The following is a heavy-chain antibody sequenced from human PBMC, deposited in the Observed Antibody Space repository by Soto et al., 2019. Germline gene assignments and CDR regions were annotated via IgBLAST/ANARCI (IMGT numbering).Heavy chain of an antibody. J-gene: IGHJ4*02. Sequence: GESLKISCKGSGYSFTSYWISWVRQMPGKGLEWMGRIDPSDSYTNYSPSFQGHVTISADKSISTAYLQWSSLKASDTAMYYCARNPLRAVDYDFWSGYYTFWGQGTLVTVSS. CDR3: ARNPLRAVDYDFWSGYYTF. D-gene: IGHD3-3*01. CDR2: IDPSDSYT. V-gene: IGHV5-10-1*01. CDR1: GYSFTSYW.